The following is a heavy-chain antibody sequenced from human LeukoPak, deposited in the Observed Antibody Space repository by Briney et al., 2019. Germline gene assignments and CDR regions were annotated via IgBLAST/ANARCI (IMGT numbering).Heavy chain of an antibody. D-gene: IGHD2-2*01. J-gene: IGHJ4*02. V-gene: IGHV4-34*01. CDR3: ARGRNAVRY. CDR1: GGSFSGYY. Sequence: SETLSLTCAVYGGSFSGYYWSWIRQPPGKGLEWTGEINHSGSTNYNPSLKSRVTISVDTSKNQFSLKLSSVTAADTAVYYCARGRNAVRYWGQGTLVTVSS. CDR2: INHSGST.